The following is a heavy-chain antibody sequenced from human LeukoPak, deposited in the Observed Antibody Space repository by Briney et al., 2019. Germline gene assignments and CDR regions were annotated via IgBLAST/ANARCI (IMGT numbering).Heavy chain of an antibody. CDR2: ISSSSSYI. D-gene: IGHD3-10*01. CDR3: ARDTYYYGSGSYYLFDY. V-gene: IGHV3-21*01. Sequence: PGGSLRLSCAASGFTFSSYSMNWVRQAPGKGLERVSSISSSSSYIYYADSVKGRFTISRDNAKNSLYLQMNSLRAEDTAVYYCARDTYYYGSGSYYLFDYWGQGTLVTVSS. J-gene: IGHJ4*02. CDR1: GFTFSSYS.